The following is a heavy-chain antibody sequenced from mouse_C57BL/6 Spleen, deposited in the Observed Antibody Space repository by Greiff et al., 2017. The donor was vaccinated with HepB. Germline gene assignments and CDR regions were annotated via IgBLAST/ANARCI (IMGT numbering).Heavy chain of an antibody. CDR2: ISSGGSYT. J-gene: IGHJ2*01. D-gene: IGHD1-1*01. Sequence: DVKLVESGGDLVKPGGSLKLSCAASGFTFSSYGMSWVRQTPDKRLEWVATISSGGSYTYYPDSVKGRFTISRDNAKNTLYLQMSSLKSEDTAMYYCARHEDYYGSSYPFDYWGQGTTLTVSS. CDR3: ARHEDYYGSSYPFDY. CDR1: GFTFSSYG. V-gene: IGHV5-6*02.